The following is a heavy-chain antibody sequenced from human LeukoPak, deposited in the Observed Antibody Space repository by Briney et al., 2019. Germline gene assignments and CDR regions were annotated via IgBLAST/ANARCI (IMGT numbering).Heavy chain of an antibody. Sequence: SETLSLTCTVSGGSISSYYWSWIRQPPGKGLEWIGFIYYSGSTNYNPSLKSRVSISVDTSKNQFSLKLSSVTAADTAVYYCARDPGSLSGYDSHYFDYWGQGTLVTVSS. J-gene: IGHJ4*02. CDR3: ARDPGSLSGYDSHYFDY. CDR2: IYYSGST. V-gene: IGHV4-59*01. D-gene: IGHD5-12*01. CDR1: GGSISSYY.